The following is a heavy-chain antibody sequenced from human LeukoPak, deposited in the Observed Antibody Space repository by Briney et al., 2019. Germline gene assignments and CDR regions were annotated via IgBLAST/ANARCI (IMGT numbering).Heavy chain of an antibody. CDR3: ARAYSPPQWSPFDY. Sequence: SSETLSLTCTVSGGSISSGSYYWGWIRQPPGKGLEWIGRIYYSGSTYYKPSRKSRVTISLDTSKNQFSLKLSSVTAAATAVYYCARAYSPPQWSPFDYWGQGTLVTVSS. V-gene: IGHV4-39*07. CDR2: IYYSGST. CDR1: GGSISSGSYY. J-gene: IGHJ4*02. D-gene: IGHD6-13*01.